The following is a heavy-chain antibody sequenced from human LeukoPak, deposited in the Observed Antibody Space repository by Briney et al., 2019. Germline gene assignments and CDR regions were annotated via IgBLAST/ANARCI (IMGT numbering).Heavy chain of an antibody. Sequence: GGSLRLSCAAPGFTFDDYGMSWVRQAPGKGLEWVSGINWNGGSTGYADSVKGRFTISRDNAKNSLYLQMNSLRAEDTALYYCARDGRISREIVVVPAAHWGQGTLVTVSS. CDR2: INWNGGST. CDR3: ARDGRISREIVVVPAAH. D-gene: IGHD2-2*01. V-gene: IGHV3-20*04. J-gene: IGHJ4*02. CDR1: GFTFDDYG.